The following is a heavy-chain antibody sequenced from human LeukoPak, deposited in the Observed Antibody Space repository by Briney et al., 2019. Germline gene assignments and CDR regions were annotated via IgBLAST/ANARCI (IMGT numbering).Heavy chain of an antibody. CDR3: AKVTHTFKYYYMDV. Sequence: GGSLRLSCAASGFTFSSYGMHWVRQAPGKGLEWVAFIRYDGSNKYYADSVKGRFTISRDNSKNTLYLQMNSLRAEDTAVYYCAKVTHTFKYYYMDVWGKGTTVTVSS. J-gene: IGHJ6*03. V-gene: IGHV3-30*02. CDR1: GFTFSSYG. CDR2: IRYDGSNK. D-gene: IGHD3-3*02.